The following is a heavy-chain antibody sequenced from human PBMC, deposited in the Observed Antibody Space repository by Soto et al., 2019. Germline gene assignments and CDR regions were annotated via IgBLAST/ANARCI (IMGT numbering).Heavy chain of an antibody. V-gene: IGHV3-33*01. CDR3: ARDGTGWTGGDH. D-gene: IGHD6-19*01. CDR2: LWRDGSKV. J-gene: IGHJ4*02. Sequence: PGGSLRLSCAASGFTFSDYDMHWVRQAPGKRLEWVAVLWRDGSKVYYADSVKGRFTISRDTSKNTRCLEINSLRVEDTAAYYWARDGTGWTGGDHWGQGTLVTVSS. CDR1: GFTFSDYD.